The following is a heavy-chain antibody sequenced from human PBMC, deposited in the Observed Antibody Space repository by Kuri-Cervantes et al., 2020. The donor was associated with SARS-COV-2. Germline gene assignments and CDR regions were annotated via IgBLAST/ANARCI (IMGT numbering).Heavy chain of an antibody. D-gene: IGHD6-6*01. J-gene: IGHJ6*02. CDR3: ARDCTLRPAYSSSGPYYYYGMDV. Sequence: GGSLRLSCAASGFTVSSNYMSWVRQAPGKGLEWVSSISSSSSYIYYADSVKGRFTISRDNAKNSLYLQMNSLRAGDTAVYYCARDCTLRPAYSSSGPYYYYGMDVWGQGTTVTVSS. CDR1: GFTVSSNY. CDR2: ISSSSSYI. V-gene: IGHV3-21*01.